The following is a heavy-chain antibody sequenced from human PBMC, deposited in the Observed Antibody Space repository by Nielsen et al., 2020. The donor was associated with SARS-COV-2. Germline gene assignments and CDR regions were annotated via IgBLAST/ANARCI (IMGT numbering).Heavy chain of an antibody. D-gene: IGHD2-2*01. CDR3: ARVSSTRHFGGHYYYYYYMDV. Sequence: SETLSLTCTVSGGSISSSSYYWGWIRQPPGKGLEWIGSIYYSGSTYYNPSLKSRVTISVDTSKNQFSLKLSSVTAADTAVYYCARVSSTRHFGGHYYYYYYMDVWGKGTTVTVSS. J-gene: IGHJ6*03. CDR1: GGSISSSSYY. V-gene: IGHV4-39*01. CDR2: IYYSGST.